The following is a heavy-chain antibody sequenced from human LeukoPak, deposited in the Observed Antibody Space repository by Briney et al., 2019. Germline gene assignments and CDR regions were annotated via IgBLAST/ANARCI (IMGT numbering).Heavy chain of an antibody. J-gene: IGHJ4*02. Sequence: GESLRLSCAASGFTFSSYWMSWVRQAPGKGLEWVANIKEDGSEKNYVDSVKGRFTISRDNAKNSLYLQMNSLRGEDTAVYYCASQYISSSNYWGQGTLVTVSS. CDR1: GFTFSSYW. V-gene: IGHV3-7*05. CDR2: IKEDGSEK. D-gene: IGHD6-6*01. CDR3: ASQYISSSNY.